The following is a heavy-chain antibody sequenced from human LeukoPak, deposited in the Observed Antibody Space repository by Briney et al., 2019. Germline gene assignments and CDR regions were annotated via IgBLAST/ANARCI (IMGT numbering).Heavy chain of an antibody. J-gene: IGHJ4*02. CDR1: GFTFSSYA. Sequence: GGSLGLSCAASGFTFSSYAMHWVRQAPGKELEYVSAISSNGGSPYYANSVKGRFTISRDNSKNTLYLQMGSLRAEDMAVYYCASNTDCSSTSCYAKLAYWSQGTLVTVSS. V-gene: IGHV3-64*01. CDR2: ISSNGGSP. D-gene: IGHD2-2*01. CDR3: ASNTDCSSTSCYAKLAY.